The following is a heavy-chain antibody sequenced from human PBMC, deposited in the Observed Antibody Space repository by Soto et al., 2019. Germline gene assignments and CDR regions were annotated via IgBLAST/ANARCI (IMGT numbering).Heavy chain of an antibody. V-gene: IGHV4-31*03. CDR2: IYYSGST. D-gene: IGHD4-17*01. CDR1: GGSISSGGYY. Sequence: QVQLQESGPGLVKPSQTLSLTCTVSGGSISSGGYYWSWIRQHPGKGLEWIGCIYYSGSTYYNPSLKSRVTISVDTSKNQFSLKLSSVTAADTAVYYCARGYGDYGYYYYYMDVWGKGTTVTVSS. CDR3: ARGYGDYGYYYYYMDV. J-gene: IGHJ6*03.